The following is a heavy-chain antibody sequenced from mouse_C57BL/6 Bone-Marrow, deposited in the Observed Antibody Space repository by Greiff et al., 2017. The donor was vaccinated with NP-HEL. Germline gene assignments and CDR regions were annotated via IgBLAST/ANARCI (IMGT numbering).Heavy chain of an antibody. CDR2: IDPSDSYT. D-gene: IGHD1-1*01. J-gene: IGHJ4*01. CDR1: GYTFTSYL. CDR3: ARTTTVVATDAMDY. V-gene: IGHV1-59*01. Sequence: QVQLQQPGAELVRPGTSVKLSCKASGYTFTSYLMHWVTPRPGHCLEWIGVIDPSDSYTNYNQKFKGKATLTVDTSSSTAYMQLSSLTSEDSAVYYCARTTTVVATDAMDYWGQGTSVTVSS.